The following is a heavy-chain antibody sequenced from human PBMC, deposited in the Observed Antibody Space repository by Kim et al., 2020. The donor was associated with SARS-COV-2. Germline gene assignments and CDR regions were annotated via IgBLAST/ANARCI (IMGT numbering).Heavy chain of an antibody. Sequence: YAASVKVGITISRDKSKNTLYLQMSSLRTEDTAVYFCVKGGASSWYYFDYWGQGTLVTVSS. CDR3: VKGGASSWYYFDY. D-gene: IGHD6-13*01. V-gene: IGHV3-64D*06. J-gene: IGHJ4*02.